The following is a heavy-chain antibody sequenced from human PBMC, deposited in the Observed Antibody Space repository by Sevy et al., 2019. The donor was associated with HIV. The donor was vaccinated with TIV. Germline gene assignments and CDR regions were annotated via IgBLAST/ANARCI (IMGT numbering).Heavy chain of an antibody. CDR2: ISYDGSNK. CDR1: GFTFSSYG. Sequence: GSLRLSCAASGFTFSSYGMHWVRQAPGKGLEWVAVISYDGSNKYYADSVKGRFTISRDNSKNTLYLQMNSLRAEDTAVYYCAKAITIFGVVTKGVDPWGQGTLVTVSS. D-gene: IGHD3-3*01. V-gene: IGHV3-30*18. CDR3: AKAITIFGVVTKGVDP. J-gene: IGHJ5*02.